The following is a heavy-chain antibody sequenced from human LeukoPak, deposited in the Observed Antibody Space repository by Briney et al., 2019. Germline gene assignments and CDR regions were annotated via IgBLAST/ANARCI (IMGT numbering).Heavy chain of an antibody. CDR3: AKDLVLRYFDWAFDY. CDR1: GFTFSSYG. Sequence: GGSLRLSCAASGFTFSSYGMHWVRQAPGKGLEWVAVISYDGSNKYYADSVKGRFTISRDNSKNTLYLQMNSLRAEVTAVYYCAKDLVLRYFDWAFDYWGQGTLVTVSS. D-gene: IGHD3-9*01. V-gene: IGHV3-30*18. J-gene: IGHJ4*02. CDR2: ISYDGSNK.